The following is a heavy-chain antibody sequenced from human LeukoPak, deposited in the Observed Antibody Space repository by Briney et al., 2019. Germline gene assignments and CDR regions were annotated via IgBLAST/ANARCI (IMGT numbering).Heavy chain of an antibody. CDR1: GYTFTGYN. CDR3: ARDISGSYPAYYFDY. CDR2: INPNSGGK. J-gene: IGHJ4*02. V-gene: IGHV1-2*02. Sequence: ASVKDSCKASGYTFTGYNMHWVRQTPGQGLEWMGWINPNSGGKNYAQKFQGRVTMTRDTSISTAYMELSRLRSDDTAVYYCARDISGSYPAYYFDYWGQGTLVTVSS. D-gene: IGHD1-26*01.